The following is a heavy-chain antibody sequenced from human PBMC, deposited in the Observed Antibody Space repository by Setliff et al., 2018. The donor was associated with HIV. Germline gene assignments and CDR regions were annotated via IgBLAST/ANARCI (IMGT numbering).Heavy chain of an antibody. J-gene: IGHJ3*02. CDR1: GYTFTGYF. V-gene: IGHV1-2*06. D-gene: IGHD2-8*01. CDR3: ATKVHCTNGVCLDAFDT. Sequence: ASVKVSCKASGYTFTGYFIHWVRQAPGQGLEWMGRINPNSGGTNYAQKFQGRVTMTRDTSISTAHMELSRLRSDDTAGYYCATKVHCTNGVCLDAFDTWGQGTMVTVSS. CDR2: INPNSGGT.